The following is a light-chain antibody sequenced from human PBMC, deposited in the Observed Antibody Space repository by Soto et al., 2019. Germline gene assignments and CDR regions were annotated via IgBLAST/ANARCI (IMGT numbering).Light chain of an antibody. Sequence: EVVLTQSPATLSLSPVERATLSGTASENVRTFVDWYQQKPGQAPRLLIYGASSRATGIPDRFSGSGSGTDFTLTISRLEPEDFAVYYCQQYGTSPRTFGQGTKVDIK. CDR1: ENVRTF. CDR2: GAS. V-gene: IGKV3-20*01. CDR3: QQYGTSPRT. J-gene: IGKJ1*01.